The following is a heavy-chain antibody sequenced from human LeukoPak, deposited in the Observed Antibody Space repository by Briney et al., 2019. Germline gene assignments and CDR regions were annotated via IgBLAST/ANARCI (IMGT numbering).Heavy chain of an antibody. CDR2: ITGSGGNR. D-gene: IGHD1-26*01. V-gene: IGHV3-23*01. CDR3: ARGGSYLSAFDI. CDR1: GFTFSSHG. J-gene: IGHJ3*02. Sequence: GGSLRLSCAASGFTFSSHGMNWVRQAPGKGLEWVSGITGSGGNRYYADSVKGRFTISRDNSKNTLYLQMNSLRAEDTAVYYCARGGSYLSAFDIWGQGTMVTVSS.